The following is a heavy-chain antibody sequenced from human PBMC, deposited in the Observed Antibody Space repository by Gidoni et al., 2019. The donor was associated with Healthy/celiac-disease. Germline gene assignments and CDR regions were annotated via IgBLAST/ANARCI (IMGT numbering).Heavy chain of an antibody. CDR3: AREYYDFWSGYFHYYYMDV. J-gene: IGHJ6*03. D-gene: IGHD3-3*01. Sequence: QVQLVQSGAEVKKPGSSVKVSCKASGGTFSSYAISWVRQAPGQGLEWMGGIIPIFGTANYAQKFQGRVTITADKSTSTAYMELSSLRSEDTAVYYCAREYYDFWSGYFHYYYMDVWGKGTTVTVSS. CDR1: GGTFSSYA. CDR2: IIPIFGTA. V-gene: IGHV1-69*06.